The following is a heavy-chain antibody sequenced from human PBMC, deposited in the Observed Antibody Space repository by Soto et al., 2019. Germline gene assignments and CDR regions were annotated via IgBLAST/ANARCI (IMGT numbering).Heavy chain of an antibody. J-gene: IGHJ6*02. D-gene: IGHD6-19*01. CDR3: ARSRRGAYSSGWYSLSGYYNYGIDV. V-gene: IGHV5-51*01. Sequence: GESLKISCTASGYSFTSYWIGWVSQMPGKGLGWMGIIYPGDSDTKYSPSLQGQVTISADTSISTAYLQWTSLKASDTAMYYCARSRRGAYSSGWYSLSGYYNYGIDVWGQGTTVTVSS. CDR2: IYPGDSDT. CDR1: GYSFTSYW.